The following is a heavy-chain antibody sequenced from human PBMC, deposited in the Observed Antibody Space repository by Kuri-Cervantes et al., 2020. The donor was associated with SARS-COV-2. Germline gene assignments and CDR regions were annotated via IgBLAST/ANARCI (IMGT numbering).Heavy chain of an antibody. CDR2: FDPEDGET. CDR3: ARATGPPGYFDY. CDR1: GYTLTELS. J-gene: IGHJ4*02. V-gene: IGHV1-24*01. Sequence: ASVKVSCKVSGYTLTELSMHWVRQAPGKGLEWMGGFDPEDGETIYAQKFQGSVTITTDESTSTAYMELSSLRSEDTAVYYCARATGPPGYFDYWGQGTLVTVSS.